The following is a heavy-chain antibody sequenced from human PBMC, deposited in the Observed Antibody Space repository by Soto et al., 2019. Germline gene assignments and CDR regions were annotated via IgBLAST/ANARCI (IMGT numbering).Heavy chain of an antibody. Sequence: QVQLVQSGAEVKKPGSSVKVSCKASGGTFSSYTISWVRQAPGQGLEWMGRIIPILGIANYAQKFQGRVTITADKSTSTAYMELSSPRSEDTAVYYCARDHCSGGSCYGGGFWGQGTLVTVSS. CDR1: GGTFSSYT. J-gene: IGHJ4*02. CDR3: ARDHCSGGSCYGGGF. D-gene: IGHD2-15*01. CDR2: IIPILGIA. V-gene: IGHV1-69*08.